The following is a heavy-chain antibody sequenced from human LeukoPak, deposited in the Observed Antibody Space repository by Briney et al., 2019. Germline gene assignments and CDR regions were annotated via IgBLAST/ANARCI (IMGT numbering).Heavy chain of an antibody. CDR1: GYTFTSYY. CDR2: VNPSGGST. CDR3: ARDQDGADY. V-gene: IGHV1-46*01. Sequence: GASVKVSCKASGYTFTSYYMHWVRQAPGQGLEWMGIVNPSGGSTSYAQKFQGRVTMTRDTSISTAYMELRWLRSDDTAVYYCARDQDGADYWGQGSLVTVSS. J-gene: IGHJ4*02. D-gene: IGHD4-17*01.